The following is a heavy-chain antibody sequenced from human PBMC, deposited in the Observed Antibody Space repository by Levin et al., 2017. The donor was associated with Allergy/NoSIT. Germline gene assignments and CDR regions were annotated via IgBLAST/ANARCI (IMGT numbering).Heavy chain of an antibody. CDR2: IYYSGST. CDR1: GGSISGYY. J-gene: IGHJ6*03. CDR3: ARHSRSKHYMDV. Sequence: PSETLSLTCTVSGGSISGYYWSWIRQPPGKGLEWIGYIYYSGSTNYNPSLKSRVTISVDTSKNQFSLKLSSVTAADTAVYYCARHSRSKHYMDVWGKGTTVTVSS. D-gene: IGHD2-2*01. V-gene: IGHV4-59*08.